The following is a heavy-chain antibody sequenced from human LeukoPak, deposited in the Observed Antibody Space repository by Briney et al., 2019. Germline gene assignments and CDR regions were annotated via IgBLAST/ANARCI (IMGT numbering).Heavy chain of an antibody. CDR2: IYYSGGT. Sequence: SETLSLTCTVSGDSISSYYWSWIRQPPGKGLEWIGYIYYSGGTDYNPSLKSRVTISVDTSKNQFSLKLRSVTAADTAVYYCAREGYASGWHPDWGQGTLVTVSS. CDR1: GDSISSYY. CDR3: AREGYASGWHPD. D-gene: IGHD6-19*01. J-gene: IGHJ4*02. V-gene: IGHV4-59*01.